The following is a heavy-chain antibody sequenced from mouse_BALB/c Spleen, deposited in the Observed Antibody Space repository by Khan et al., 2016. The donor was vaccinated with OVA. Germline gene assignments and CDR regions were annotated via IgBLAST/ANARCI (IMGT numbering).Heavy chain of an antibody. CDR2: ISSGGDNT. V-gene: IGHV5-12-1*01. Sequence: EVQRVESGGGLVKPGGSLKLSCTASGFAFSSYDMSWVRQTPEKRLEWVAYISSGGDNTYSPDTLKGRFTISRDNAKNTLYLHLSSLKSEDSAIYYCTRRPEYFDVWGAGTTVTVSS. CDR1: GFAFSSYD. J-gene: IGHJ1*01. CDR3: TRRPEYFDV.